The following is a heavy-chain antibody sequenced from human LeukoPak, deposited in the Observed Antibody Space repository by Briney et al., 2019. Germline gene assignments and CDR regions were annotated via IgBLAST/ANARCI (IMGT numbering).Heavy chain of an antibody. D-gene: IGHD6-13*01. CDR2: IIPIFGAA. CDR1: GGTFSSYA. CDR3: ARCLYCSSWDRGFDL. V-gene: IGHV1-69*13. J-gene: IGHJ2*01. Sequence: GASVKVSCKASGGTFSSYAISWVRQAPGQGLEWMGGIIPIFGAANYAQKFQGRVTITADESTSTAYMELSSLRSEDTAVYYCARCLYCSSWDRGFDLWGRGTLVTVSS.